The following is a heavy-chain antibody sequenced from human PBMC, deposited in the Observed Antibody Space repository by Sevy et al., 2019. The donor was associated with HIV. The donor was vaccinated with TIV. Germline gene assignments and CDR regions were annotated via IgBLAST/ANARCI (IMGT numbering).Heavy chain of an antibody. D-gene: IGHD3-9*01. J-gene: IGHJ4*02. CDR1: GFTFSGSA. V-gene: IGHV3-73*01. CDR3: TASMKTDVLRYFDWLEEPPFDH. CDR2: IRSRVNSHPT. Sequence: GGSLRLSCAASGFTFSGSAMHWVRQASGKGLEWVGRIRSRVNSHPTAYAASVKGRFTISRDDSENTAFLQRSSLKTEDTAVYYCTASMKTDVLRYFDWLEEPPFDHWGQGTLVTVSS.